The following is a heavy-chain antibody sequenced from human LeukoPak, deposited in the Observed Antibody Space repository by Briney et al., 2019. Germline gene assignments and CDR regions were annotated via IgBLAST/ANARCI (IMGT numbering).Heavy chain of an antibody. CDR3: ARGPDRPAYSSGWYYFDY. V-gene: IGHV3-7*01. J-gene: IGHJ4*02. CDR1: GFTFSSYW. CDR2: IKQDGSEK. Sequence: GGSLRLSCAASGFTFSSYWMSWVRQAPGKGLEWVANIKQDGSEKYYVDSVKGRFTISRDNAKNSLYLQMNSLRAEDTAVYYCARGPDRPAYSSGWYYFDYWGQGTLVTVSS. D-gene: IGHD6-19*01.